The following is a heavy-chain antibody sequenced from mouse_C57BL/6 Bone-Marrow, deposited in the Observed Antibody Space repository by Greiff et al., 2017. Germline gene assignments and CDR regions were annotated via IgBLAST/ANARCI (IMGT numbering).Heavy chain of an antibody. CDR1: GYTFTSYW. J-gene: IGHJ1*03. D-gene: IGHD2-1*01. CDR2: IDPSDSET. V-gene: IGHV1-52*01. Sequence: VQLQQPGAELVRPGSSVKLSCKASGYTFTSYWMHWVKQRPIQGLEWIGNIDPSDSETHYNQKFKDKATLTVDKSSSTAYMQLSSLTSEDSAVYYCAREGYDNYGWYFDVWGTGTTVTVSS. CDR3: AREGYDNYGWYFDV.